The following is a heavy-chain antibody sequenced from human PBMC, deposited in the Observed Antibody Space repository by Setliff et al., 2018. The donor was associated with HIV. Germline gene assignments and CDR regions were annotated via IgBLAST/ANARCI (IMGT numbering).Heavy chain of an antibody. CDR3: AITDDYRPIGDY. CDR2: INADSGNT. Sequence: GASVKVSCKASGYTFANYGMHWVRQAPGQRLEWMGWINADSGNTKYSQELQGRVSITRDTSASTAYMELNSLSSEDTAVYYCAITDDYRPIGDYWGQGTLVTVSS. V-gene: IGHV1-3*01. J-gene: IGHJ4*02. D-gene: IGHD4-17*01. CDR1: GYTFANYG.